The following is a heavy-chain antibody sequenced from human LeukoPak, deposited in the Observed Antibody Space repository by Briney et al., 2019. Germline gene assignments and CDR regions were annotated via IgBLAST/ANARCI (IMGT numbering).Heavy chain of an antibody. J-gene: IGHJ3*02. D-gene: IGHD2-21*02. Sequence: GGSLRISCAASGFTFSSYSMNWVRHAPGMGMEWVSYISTSSSTIFYADSVKGRFTISRDNAKNSLYLQMNSLRAEDTAVYYCARGGGDFVSCAFDIWGQGTVVTVSS. CDR3: ARGGGDFVSCAFDI. CDR2: ISTSSSTI. CDR1: GFTFSSYS. V-gene: IGHV3-48*01.